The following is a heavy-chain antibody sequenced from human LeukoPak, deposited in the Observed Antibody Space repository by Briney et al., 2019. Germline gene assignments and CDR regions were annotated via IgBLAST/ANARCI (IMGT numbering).Heavy chain of an antibody. CDR3: ARAGVTWGYDY. V-gene: IGHV3-7*01. D-gene: IGHD2-8*01. CDR2: IKPDGSEE. J-gene: IGHJ4*02. CDR1: GFTFSTYW. Sequence: GGSLRLSCTASGFTFSTYWMSWVRQAPGKGLEWAANIKPDGSEEYYVDSVKGRFTISRDNAKTSLYLQMNSLRAEDTAVYYCARAGVTWGYDYWGQGTLVTVSS.